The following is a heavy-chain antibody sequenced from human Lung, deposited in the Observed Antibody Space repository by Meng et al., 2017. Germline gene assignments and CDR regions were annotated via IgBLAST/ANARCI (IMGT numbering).Heavy chain of an antibody. CDR3: ARDLKHEGIATEYLDY. J-gene: IGHJ4*02. CDR1: GYTFIRHG. V-gene: IGHV1-18*01. Sequence: QVQVVQSGAEVRNPGASVKFSCTTSGYTFIRHGINWVRQAPGQGLEWMGWISVHNGNTNYAEKFQGRVTMTTDTSTNTAYMELRSLTSDDTAVYYCARDLKHEGIATEYLDYWGQGTLVTVSS. D-gene: IGHD6-13*01. CDR2: ISVHNGNT.